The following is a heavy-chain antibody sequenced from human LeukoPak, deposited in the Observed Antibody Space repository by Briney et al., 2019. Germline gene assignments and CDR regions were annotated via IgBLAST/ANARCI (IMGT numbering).Heavy chain of an antibody. CDR1: GGSISSSNW. J-gene: IGHJ4*02. CDR2: IYHSGTT. D-gene: IGHD3-10*01. CDR3: ARVHYYGSGTYYFDY. V-gene: IGHV4-4*02. Sequence: PSETLSLTCAVSGGSISSSNWWSWVRQPPGTGLQWIGEIYHSGTTNYNTLLKTRVTMSVDMSENHFSLNLSSVTAADTAVYFCARVHYYGSGTYYFDYWGQGTLVTVSS.